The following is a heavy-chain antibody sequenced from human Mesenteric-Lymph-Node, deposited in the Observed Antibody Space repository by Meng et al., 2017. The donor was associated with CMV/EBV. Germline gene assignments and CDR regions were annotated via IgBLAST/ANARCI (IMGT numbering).Heavy chain of an antibody. D-gene: IGHD5-18*01. CDR1: GFTFRSYA. Sequence: SCAASGFTFRSYAISWVRQAPGKGLEWVSTISGSGGSTYYADSVKGRFTISRDNSKNTLYLQMNSLRAEDTAVYYCATRGSGYSYGPYWGQGTLVTVSS. J-gene: IGHJ4*02. CDR3: ATRGSGYSYGPY. CDR2: ISGSGGST. V-gene: IGHV3-23*01.